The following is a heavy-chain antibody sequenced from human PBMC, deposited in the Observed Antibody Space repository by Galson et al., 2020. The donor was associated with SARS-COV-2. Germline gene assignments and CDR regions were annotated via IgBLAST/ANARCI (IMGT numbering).Heavy chain of an antibody. J-gene: IGHJ5*02. CDR3: AELEQLLPLPRFDT. D-gene: IGHD2-2*01. CDR2: ISDDGTTQ. CDR1: GFTFRSYA. V-gene: IGHV3-30*17. Sequence: GGSLRLSCAASGFTFRSYAMHWVRQAPGKGLEWVAVISDDGTTQYYADAVNDRFIISRDNSKNTLYLQMNRLRIEDTAVYYCAELEQLLPLPRFDTWGQGTLVIVSS.